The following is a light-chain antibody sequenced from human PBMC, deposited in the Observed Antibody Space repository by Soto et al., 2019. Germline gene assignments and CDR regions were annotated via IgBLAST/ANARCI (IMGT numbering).Light chain of an antibody. V-gene: IGKV3-15*01. CDR1: QSISRN. J-gene: IGKJ1*01. Sequence: DIAMTQSPVTLSVSPGERATLSCRARQSISRNLAWYQQKVGQAPRLLIYGASTRATGIAARFSGSGSGTEFTLTISSLQSEDFGVYYCQQYNKGPVTFGQGTKVDIK. CDR2: GAS. CDR3: QQYNKGPVT.